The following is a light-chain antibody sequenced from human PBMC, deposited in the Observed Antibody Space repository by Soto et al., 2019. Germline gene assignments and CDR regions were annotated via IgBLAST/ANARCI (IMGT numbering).Light chain of an antibody. CDR1: QSLRPTY. V-gene: IGKV3-20*01. CDR3: QQYVTSPRT. J-gene: IGKJ1*01. CDR2: GAS. Sequence: EVVLTQSPDTLSLSPGETATLSCRASQSLRPTYVAWYQQKPGQAPRLLIYGASFRATDIANRISGRGSGTDFTLRIRRLQPEDLAVYYGQQYVTSPRTFGQGTKV.